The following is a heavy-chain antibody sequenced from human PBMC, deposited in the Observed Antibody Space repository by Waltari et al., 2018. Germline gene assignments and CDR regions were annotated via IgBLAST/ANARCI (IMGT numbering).Heavy chain of an antibody. CDR2: ISAYNGNT. V-gene: IGHV1-18*01. J-gene: IGHJ3*02. Sequence: QVQLVQSGSELKKPGASVKVSCKASGYTFTSYAMNWVRQAPGQGLEWMGWISAYNGNTNYAQKLQGRVTMTTDTSTSTAYMELRSLRSDATAVYYCARVLIISSWSKPAFDIWGQVTMVTVSS. D-gene: IGHD6-13*01. CDR1: GYTFTSYA. CDR3: ARVLIISSWSKPAFDI.